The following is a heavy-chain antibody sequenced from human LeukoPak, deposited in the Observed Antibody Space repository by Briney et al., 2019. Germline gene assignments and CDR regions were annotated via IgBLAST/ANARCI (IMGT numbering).Heavy chain of an antibody. Sequence: PSGTLSLTCAVSGGSISSPNSWNWVRQTPGKGLEWIGYIYYSGSTNYNPSLRNRVTISVDTSKNQFSLKLNSVTAADTAVYYCARGGNSITTVTNFDYWGQGTLITVSS. V-gene: IGHV4-4*02. CDR3: ARGGNSITTVTNFDY. J-gene: IGHJ4*02. D-gene: IGHD4-17*01. CDR1: GGSISSPNS. CDR2: IYYSGST.